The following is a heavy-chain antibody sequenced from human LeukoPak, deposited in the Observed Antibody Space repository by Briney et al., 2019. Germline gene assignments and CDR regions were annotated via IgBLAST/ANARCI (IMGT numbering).Heavy chain of an antibody. CDR3: ASSLRFLECFIS. CDR2: ISDSGAST. CDR1: GFTFGSYA. V-gene: IGHV3-23*01. Sequence: GGSLRLSCAASGFTFGSYAMSWVRQAPGKGLEWVSLISDSGASTYYADFVRGRFTISRDNSKNTLYLQMNSLRAEDTAVYCRASSLRFLECFISWGQGTLVTVSS. J-gene: IGHJ5*02. D-gene: IGHD3-3*01.